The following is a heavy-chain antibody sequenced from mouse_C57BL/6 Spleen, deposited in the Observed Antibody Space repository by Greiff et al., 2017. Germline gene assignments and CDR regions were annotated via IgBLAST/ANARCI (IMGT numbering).Heavy chain of an antibody. CDR2: IYPGDGDT. CDR1: GYAFSSSW. V-gene: IGHV1-82*01. D-gene: IGHD1-1*01. CDR3: ARNGSSQFLFDD. J-gene: IGHJ2*01. Sequence: QVQLQQSGPELVKPGASLKISCKASGYAFSSSWMNWVKQRPGKGLEWIGRIYPGDGDTNYNGMLKGKATLPADKSNSTAYMYLSSLTSDDSAVYFCARNGSSQFLFDDWGQGTTLTVSS.